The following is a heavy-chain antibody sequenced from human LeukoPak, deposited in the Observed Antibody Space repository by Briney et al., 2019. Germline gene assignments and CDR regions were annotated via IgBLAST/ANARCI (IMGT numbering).Heavy chain of an antibody. J-gene: IGHJ4*02. Sequence: SETLSLTCTVSGYSISSGYYWGWIRPPPGKGREWIGSIYHSGSTYYNPSLKSRVTISVDTSKNQFSLKLSSVTAADTAVYYCASFDYGGNPDDYWGQGTLVTVSS. V-gene: IGHV4-38-2*02. CDR2: IYHSGST. D-gene: IGHD4-23*01. CDR1: GYSISSGYY. CDR3: ASFDYGGNPDDY.